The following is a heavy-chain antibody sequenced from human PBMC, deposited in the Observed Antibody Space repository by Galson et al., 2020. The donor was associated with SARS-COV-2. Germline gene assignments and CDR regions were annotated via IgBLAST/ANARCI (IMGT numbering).Heavy chain of an antibody. V-gene: IGHV2-5*02. Sequence: KMSGPTLVKPTQTLTLTCNFSGFSLSNTGVGVGRIRQPPGQALEWLALIYWDDDKRYRPSLKSRLTITKDTSKNQVVLTMANMDPVDTGTYYCAHKPPGGPVADAFDVWGRGTMVTVSS. J-gene: IGHJ3*01. D-gene: IGHD3-10*01. CDR1: GFSLSNTGVG. CDR2: IYWDDDK. CDR3: AHKPPGGPVADAFDV.